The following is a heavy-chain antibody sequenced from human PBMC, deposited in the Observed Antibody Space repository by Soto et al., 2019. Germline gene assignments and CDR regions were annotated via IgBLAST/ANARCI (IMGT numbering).Heavy chain of an antibody. CDR3: ARDSLP. Sequence: LQWWESGGGLVKLGGSRRLSCAASGFPSSAYYMTWIRQAPGKGLEWISYISSSGSIIFYADSVKGRFTISRDNANNSLYLQMNSLRADDTAVYYCARDSLPWDQGTLVTVSS. J-gene: IGHJ4*02. CDR1: GFPSSAYY. CDR2: ISSSGSII. V-gene: IGHV3-11*01.